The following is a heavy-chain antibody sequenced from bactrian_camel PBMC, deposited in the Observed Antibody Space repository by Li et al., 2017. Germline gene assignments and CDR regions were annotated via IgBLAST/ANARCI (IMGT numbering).Heavy chain of an antibody. J-gene: IGHJ4*01. CDR2: IYRESGFA. D-gene: IGHD4*01. CDR1: GFTFSAYG. Sequence: VQLVESGGGLVQPGVSLRVSCVGSGFTFSAYGMSWFRRAPGQEREGIATIYRESGFAYSADSVKGRFSISQDNDKDMVFLQMNSLKPEGSATYYCAARRSSRQPCSDFDSYTTSGNWGQGTQVTVS. CDR3: AARRSSRQPCSDFDSYTTSGN. V-gene: IGHV3S31*01.